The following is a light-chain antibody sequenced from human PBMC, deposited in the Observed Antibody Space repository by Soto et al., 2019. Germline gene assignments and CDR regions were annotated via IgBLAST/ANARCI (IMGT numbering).Light chain of an antibody. CDR1: QIINNR. CDR3: QQYNGYSQT. CDR2: KAS. Sequence: DIQMTQSPSTLSASVGDRVTITCRASQIINNRLAWYQQKPGKAPHLLIYKASTSESGVPSRFSGSGSGTEFTLTISSLLPDDFATYYCQQYNGYSQTFGQGTKVEVK. V-gene: IGKV1-5*03. J-gene: IGKJ1*01.